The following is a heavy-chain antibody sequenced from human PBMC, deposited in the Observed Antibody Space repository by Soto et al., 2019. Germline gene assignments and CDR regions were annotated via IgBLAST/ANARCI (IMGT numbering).Heavy chain of an antibody. D-gene: IGHD3-10*01. J-gene: IGHJ4*02. Sequence: EVQLLESGGGLVQPGGSLRLSCAASGFTFSSYAMSWVRQAPGKGLEWVSAISGSGGSTYYADSVKGRFTISRDNSKNTLYLQMDSLRAEDTAVYSCAKVQNYNGELLYIYFDYWGLGTLVTVSS. CDR1: GFTFSSYA. CDR2: ISGSGGST. V-gene: IGHV3-23*01. CDR3: AKVQNYNGELLYIYFDY.